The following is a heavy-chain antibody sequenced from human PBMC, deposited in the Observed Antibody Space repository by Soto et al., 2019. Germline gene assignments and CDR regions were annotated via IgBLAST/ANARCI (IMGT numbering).Heavy chain of an antibody. V-gene: IGHV3-43*01. CDR2: ISWDGGST. J-gene: IGHJ4*02. Sequence: GVPLRLSWGAAEGKCVDYSGRWVLQAPGKGLEWVSLISWDGGSTYYADSVKGRFTISRDNSKNSLYLQMNSLRTEDTALYYCAKDSSGWYFDYWGQGTLVTV. CDR3: AKDSSGWYFDY. D-gene: IGHD6-19*01. CDR1: EGKCVDYS.